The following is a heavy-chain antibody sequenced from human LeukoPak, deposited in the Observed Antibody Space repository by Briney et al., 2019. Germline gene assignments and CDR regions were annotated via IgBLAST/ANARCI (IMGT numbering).Heavy chain of an antibody. CDR2: INPSGGST. CDR1: GYTFTSYY. V-gene: IGHV1-46*01. Sequence: ASVKLSCKASGYTFTSYYMHWVRQAPGQGLEWMGIINPSGGSTSYAQKFQGRVTMTRDTSISTAYMELSRLRSDDTAVYYCTRDHCTSINCYEYNYYGMDVWGQGTTVTVSS. J-gene: IGHJ6*02. D-gene: IGHD2-2*01. CDR3: TRDHCTSINCYEYNYYGMDV.